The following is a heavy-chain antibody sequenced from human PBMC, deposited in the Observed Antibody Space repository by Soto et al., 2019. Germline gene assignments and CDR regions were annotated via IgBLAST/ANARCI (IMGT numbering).Heavy chain of an antibody. CDR3: ARDNFWGSYRDRCFDY. D-gene: IGHD3-16*02. V-gene: IGHV3-21*01. CDR1: GFTFSSYS. Sequence: EVQLVESGGGLVKPGGSLRLSCAASGFTFSSYSMNWVRQAPGKGLEWVSSISSSSSYIYYADSVKGRFTISRDNAKNSLYLQMNSLRAEDTAVYYCARDNFWGSYRDRCFDYWGQGTLVTVSS. J-gene: IGHJ4*02. CDR2: ISSSSSYI.